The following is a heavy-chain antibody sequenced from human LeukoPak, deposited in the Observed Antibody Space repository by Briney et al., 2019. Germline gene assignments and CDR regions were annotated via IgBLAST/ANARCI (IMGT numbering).Heavy chain of an antibody. J-gene: IGHJ4*02. CDR1: GGSISSTSYY. CDR3: AREGRDGYRQRLFDS. D-gene: IGHD5-24*01. Sequence: SETLSLTCTVSGGSISSTSYYWTWIRQHPGEGLEWIGYIYYSGITYYNPSLKSRVTTSIDTSKNQFSLKLSSVTAADAAVYYCAREGRDGYRQRLFDSWGQGTLVTVSS. CDR2: IYYSGIT. V-gene: IGHV4-31*03.